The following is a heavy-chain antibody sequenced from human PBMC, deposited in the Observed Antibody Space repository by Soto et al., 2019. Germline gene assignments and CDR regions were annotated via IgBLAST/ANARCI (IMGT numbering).Heavy chain of an antibody. CDR1: GGSISSGGYS. CDR3: ASNFGGNARRSGYFDL. V-gene: IGHV4-30-2*01. Sequence: QLQLQESGSGLVKPSQTLSLTCAVSGGSISSGGYSWSWIRQPPGKGLEWIGYIYHSGSTYYNPGIQSLVTISVDRSKSQFSLKLSSVTAADTAVYYCASNFGGNARRSGYFDLWGRGTLVTVSS. D-gene: IGHD2-15*01. J-gene: IGHJ2*01. CDR2: IYHSGST.